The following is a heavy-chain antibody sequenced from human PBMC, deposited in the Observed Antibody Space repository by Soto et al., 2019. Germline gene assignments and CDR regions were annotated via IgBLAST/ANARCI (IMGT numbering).Heavy chain of an antibody. Sequence: GGSLRLSCAASGFTFSDYYMSWIRQAPGKGLEWVSYISSSGGTIYYADSVKGRFTISRDNAKNSLYLQMDSLRPEDTAVYYCARAGGTLLYFDYWSQGTLVTVS. D-gene: IGHD2-15*01. CDR2: ISSSGGTI. V-gene: IGHV3-11*01. J-gene: IGHJ4*02. CDR1: GFTFSDYY. CDR3: ARAGGTLLYFDY.